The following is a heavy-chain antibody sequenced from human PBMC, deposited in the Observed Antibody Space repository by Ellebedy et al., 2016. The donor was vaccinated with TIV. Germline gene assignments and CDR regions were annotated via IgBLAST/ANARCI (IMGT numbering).Heavy chain of an antibody. CDR1: GFTFSSYG. CDR3: AKDLNDYVWGSYRTTNWFDP. Sequence: GGSLRLSXAASGFTFSSYGMHWVRQAPGKGLEWVAVISYDGSNKYYADSVKGRFTISRDNSKNTLYLQMNSLRAEDTAVYYCAKDLNDYVWGSYRTTNWFDPWGQGTLVTVSS. D-gene: IGHD3-16*02. J-gene: IGHJ5*02. V-gene: IGHV3-30*18. CDR2: ISYDGSNK.